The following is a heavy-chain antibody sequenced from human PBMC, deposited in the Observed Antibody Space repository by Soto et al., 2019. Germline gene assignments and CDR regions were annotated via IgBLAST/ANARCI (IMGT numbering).Heavy chain of an antibody. CDR2: IIPIFGTA. J-gene: IGHJ5*02. V-gene: IGHV1-69*13. D-gene: IGHD3-22*01. Sequence: AASVKVSCKASGGTFSSYAISWVRQAPGQGLEWMGGIIPIFGTANYAQQFQGRVTITAAESPSTAYMELCSLTSEATGVYYCARASHYYDRSVYLFAWFDPWGRGTLVTVSS. CDR1: GGTFSSYA. CDR3: ARASHYYDRSVYLFAWFDP.